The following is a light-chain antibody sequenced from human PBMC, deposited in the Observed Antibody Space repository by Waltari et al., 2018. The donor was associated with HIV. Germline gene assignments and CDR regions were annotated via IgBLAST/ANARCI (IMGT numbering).Light chain of an antibody. J-gene: IGLJ3*02. Sequence: QSVLTQPPSVTGASGQGVTISCTASSSNIGAGCVVHCYQQLPGTAPKLLIYGNSNRPSGVPDRFSGSKSGTSASLAITGLHPDDETYYYCQSYYSSLSNWVFGGGTKVTVL. V-gene: IGLV1-40*01. CDR3: QSYYSSLSNWV. CDR1: SSNIGAGCV. CDR2: GNS.